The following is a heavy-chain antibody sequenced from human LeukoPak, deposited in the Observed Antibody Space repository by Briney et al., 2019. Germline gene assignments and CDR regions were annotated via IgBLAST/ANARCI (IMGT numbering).Heavy chain of an antibody. CDR2: INPSGGST. D-gene: IGHD3-22*01. V-gene: IGHV1-46*01. J-gene: IGHJ4*02. CDR1: GYTFTSYY. Sequence: ASVKVSCKASGYTFTSYYMHWVRQAPGQGLEWMGIINPSGGSTSYAQKFQGRVTMTRDTSTSTVYMELSSLRSEDTAAYYCARGRVDYYDSSGYHPFDYWGQGTLVTVSS. CDR3: ARGRVDYYDSSGYHPFDY.